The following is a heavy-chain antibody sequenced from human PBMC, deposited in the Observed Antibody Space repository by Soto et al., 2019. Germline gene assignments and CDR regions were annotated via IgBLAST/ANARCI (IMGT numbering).Heavy chain of an antibody. J-gene: IGHJ5*02. CDR1: GYTFTSYD. CDR3: ARRGFSGWYKRTNRFDP. CDR2: MNTNSGNT. D-gene: IGHD6-19*01. Sequence: QVQLVQSGAEVKKPGASVKVSCKASGYTFTSYDINWVRQATGQGLEWMGWMNTNSGNTGYAQKFQGRVTMTRNTSISTAYIELSSLRSEDTAVYYCARRGFSGWYKRTNRFDPWGQGTLVTFSS. V-gene: IGHV1-8*01.